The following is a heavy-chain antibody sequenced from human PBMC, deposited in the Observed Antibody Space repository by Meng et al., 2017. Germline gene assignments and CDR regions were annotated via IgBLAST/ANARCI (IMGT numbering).Heavy chain of an antibody. D-gene: IGHD3-9*01. CDR3: ARGKDYDILTGRKLYGMDV. CDR2: ISSSGSTI. J-gene: IGHJ6*02. Sequence: GESLKISCAASGFTFSNYAMNWVRQAPGKGLEWVSYISSSGSTIYYADSVKGRFTISRDNAKNSLYLQMNSLRAEDTAVYYCARGKDYDILTGRKLYGMDVWGQGTTVTVSS. V-gene: IGHV3-48*03. CDR1: GFTFSNYA.